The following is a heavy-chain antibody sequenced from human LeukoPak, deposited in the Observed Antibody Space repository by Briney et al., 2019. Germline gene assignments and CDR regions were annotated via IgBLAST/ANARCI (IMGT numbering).Heavy chain of an antibody. CDR2: INPNSGDT. CDR3: ARPVQLERREDWFDP. V-gene: IGHV1-2*02. J-gene: IGHJ5*02. CDR1: GYIFTGYY. Sequence: GASVKVSCKASGYIFTGYYMHWVRQAPGQGLEWMGWINPNSGDTNYAQKFQGRVTMTRDTSISTAYMELSRLRSDDTAVYYCARPVQLERREDWFDPWGQGTLVTVSS. D-gene: IGHD1-1*01.